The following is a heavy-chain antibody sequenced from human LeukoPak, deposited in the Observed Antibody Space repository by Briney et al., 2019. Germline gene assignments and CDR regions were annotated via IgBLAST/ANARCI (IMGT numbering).Heavy chain of an antibody. V-gene: IGHV3-23*01. CDR3: AKDRPEITMIVVVTPTDY. D-gene: IGHD3-22*01. Sequence: GGSLRLSCAASGFTFSSYAMSWVRQAPGKGLEWVSAISGSGGSTYYADSVKGRFTISRDNSKNTLYLQMNSLRAEDTAVYYCAKDRPEITMIVVVTPTDYWGQGTLVTVSS. CDR1: GFTFSSYA. CDR2: ISGSGGST. J-gene: IGHJ4*02.